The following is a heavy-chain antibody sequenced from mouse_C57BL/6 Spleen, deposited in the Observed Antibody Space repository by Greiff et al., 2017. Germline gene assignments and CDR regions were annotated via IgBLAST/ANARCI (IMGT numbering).Heavy chain of an antibody. V-gene: IGHV1-50*01. CDR2: IDPSDSYT. CDR3: AREGNYYDSSYGY. J-gene: IGHJ2*01. D-gene: IGHD1-1*01. Sequence: VQLQQPGAELVKPGASVKLSCKASGYTFTSYWMQWVKQRPGQGLEWIGEIDPSDSYTNYNQKFKGKATLTVDTSSSTAYMQLSRLTSEDSAVYSCAREGNYYDSSYGYWGQGTTLTVSS. CDR1: GYTFTSYW.